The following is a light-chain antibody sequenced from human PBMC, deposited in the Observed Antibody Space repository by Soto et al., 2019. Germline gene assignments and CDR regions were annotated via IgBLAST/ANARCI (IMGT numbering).Light chain of an antibody. CDR1: QSLTYN. V-gene: IGKV3-15*01. CDR2: GAF. J-gene: IGKJ4*01. Sequence: EIVMTQSPATLSVSPGETATLSCRASQSLTYNLAWYHQKPGQGPRLLIYGAFTRATGIPARFSGSGSGTEFTLTISSLQSEDFAVYYCQQYKSWAPLTFGGGTKVEIK. CDR3: QQYKSWAPLT.